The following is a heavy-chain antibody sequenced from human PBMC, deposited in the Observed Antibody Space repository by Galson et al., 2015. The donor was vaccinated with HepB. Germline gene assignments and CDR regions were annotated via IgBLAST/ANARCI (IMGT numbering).Heavy chain of an antibody. CDR1: GYSFTSYW. CDR3: ARPALTGYYNGAFDI. V-gene: IGHV5-51*03. J-gene: IGHJ3*02. Sequence: QSGAEMKKPGESLKISCKGSGYSFTSYWIGWVRQMPGKGLEWMGIIYPGDSDTRYSPSFQGQVTISADKSISTAYLQWSSLKASDTAMYYCARPALTGYYNGAFDIWGQGTMVTVSS. D-gene: IGHD3-9*01. CDR2: IYPGDSDT.